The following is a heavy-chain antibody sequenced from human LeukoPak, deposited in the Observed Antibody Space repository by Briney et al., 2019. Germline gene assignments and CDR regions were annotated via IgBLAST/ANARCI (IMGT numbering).Heavy chain of an antibody. J-gene: IGHJ3*02. Sequence: GGSLRLSCAASGFTFSSYSMNWVRQAPGKGLEWVSSISSSSSYIYYADSVKGRFTISRDNAKNSLYLQMNSLRAEDTAVYYCAVTDYYYDSSGYYGNDAFDIWGQGTMVTVSP. D-gene: IGHD3-22*01. CDR2: ISSSSSYI. CDR3: AVTDYYYDSSGYYGNDAFDI. CDR1: GFTFSSYS. V-gene: IGHV3-21*01.